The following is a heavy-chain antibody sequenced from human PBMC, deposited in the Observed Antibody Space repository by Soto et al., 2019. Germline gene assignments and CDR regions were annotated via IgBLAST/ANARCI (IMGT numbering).Heavy chain of an antibody. CDR2: ISSSSSYI. CDR3: ARDNYGSGSNPYYFDY. Sequence: GGSLRLSCAASGFTFSSYSMNWVRQAPGKGLEWVSSISSSSSYIYYADAVKGRITISRDNAKNSLYLQMNSLRAEDTAVYYCARDNYGSGSNPYYFDYWGQGTLVTVSS. CDR1: GFTFSSYS. V-gene: IGHV3-21*01. D-gene: IGHD3-10*01. J-gene: IGHJ4*02.